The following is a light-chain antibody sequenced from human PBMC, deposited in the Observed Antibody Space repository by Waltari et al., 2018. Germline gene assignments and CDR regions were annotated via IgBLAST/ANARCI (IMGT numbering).Light chain of an antibody. Sequence: ETVVTQSPGTLSVSPGERATLSCRTSPGIGSSLAWYQQKPGQSPRVLIYHASTRATCIPARFSGSGSETEFTLTISSLQSEDSAVYYCQQYNNWPPGTFGQGTRVEV. V-gene: IGKV3D-15*01. CDR2: HAS. J-gene: IGKJ1*01. CDR1: PGIGSS. CDR3: QQYNNWPPGT.